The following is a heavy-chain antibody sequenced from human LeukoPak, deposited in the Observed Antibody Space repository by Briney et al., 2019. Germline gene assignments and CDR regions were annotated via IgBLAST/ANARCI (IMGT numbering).Heavy chain of an antibody. J-gene: IGHJ4*02. V-gene: IGHV3-23*01. CDR2: IRGSGRST. CDR1: GFTLSNYS. D-gene: IGHD1-26*01. Sequence: GGSLRLSCAAAGFTLSNYSMTWVRQAPGKGLEWVSAIRGSGRSTYYADSVKGRFTISRNNPKNTLYLQMNSLRAEDTAVYYCAQVVEGASYPDFDYWGQGTLVTVSS. CDR3: AQVVEGASYPDFDY.